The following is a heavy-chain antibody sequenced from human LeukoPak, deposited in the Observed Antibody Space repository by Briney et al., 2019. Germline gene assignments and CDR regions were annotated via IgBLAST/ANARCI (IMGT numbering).Heavy chain of an antibody. CDR3: ARNILVAYANELEYFDY. Sequence: PSETLSLTCTVSGGSISSSSYYWGWIRPPPGKGLEWIGSIYYSGSTYYNPSLKSRVTISVDTSKNQFSLKLSSVTAADTAVYYCARNILVAYANELEYFDYWGQGTLVTVSS. CDR2: IYYSGST. D-gene: IGHD2-8*02. J-gene: IGHJ4*02. V-gene: IGHV4-39*01. CDR1: GGSISSSSYY.